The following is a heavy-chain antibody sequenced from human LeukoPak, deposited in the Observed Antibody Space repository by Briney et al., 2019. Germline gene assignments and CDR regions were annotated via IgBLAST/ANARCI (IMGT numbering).Heavy chain of an antibody. V-gene: IGHV1-18*01. D-gene: IGHD2-15*01. CDR2: ISAYNGNT. J-gene: IGHJ6*02. CDR1: GYTFTSYG. CDR3: ARDPPRIVVVVAATNYYGMDV. Sequence: SVKVSCKASGYTFTSYGISWVRQAPGQGLEWMGWISAYNGNTNYAQKLQGRVTMTTDASTSTAYMELRSLRSDDTAVYYCARDPPRIVVVVAATNYYGMDVWGQGTTVTVSS.